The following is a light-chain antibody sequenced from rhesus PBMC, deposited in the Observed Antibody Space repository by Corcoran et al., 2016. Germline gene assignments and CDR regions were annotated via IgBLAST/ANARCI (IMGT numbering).Light chain of an antibody. Sequence: DIQMSQSPSSLSASVGDKVTITCRASQGISNALAWYQPKPGKAPKLLLYAASSLESGVPSRFSGSRSGTDFTLTISSLQPEDFATYYCQQGYSTLTFGGGTKVELK. J-gene: IGKJ4*01. CDR1: QGISNA. CDR2: AAS. V-gene: IGKV1-33*02. CDR3: QQGYSTLT.